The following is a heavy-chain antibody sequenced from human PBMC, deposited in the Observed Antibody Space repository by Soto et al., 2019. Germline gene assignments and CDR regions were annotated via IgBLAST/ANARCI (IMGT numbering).Heavy chain of an antibody. V-gene: IGHV3-49*04. D-gene: IGHD3-3*01. CDR3: TRARTIFGVEDGMDV. CDR2: IRSKAYGGTT. Sequence: GGSLRLSCTASGFTFGDYAMSWVRQAPGEGLEWVGFIRSKAYGGTTEYAASVKGRFTISRDDSKSIAYLQMNSLKTEDTAVYYCTRARTIFGVEDGMDVWGQGTTVTVSS. J-gene: IGHJ6*02. CDR1: GFTFGDYA.